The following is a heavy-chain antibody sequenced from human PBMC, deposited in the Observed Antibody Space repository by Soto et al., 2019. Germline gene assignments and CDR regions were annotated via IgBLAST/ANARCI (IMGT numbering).Heavy chain of an antibody. Sequence: QMHIQQWGAGLLKPSETLSLTCAVSGGSFNDFYWNWVRQPPGEGLEWIGEVNHAGGTDYNPSLKSRVTISEDRSKNQLSLRLKSVTVEDTATYYCARRGRYGGRSYTGWGQGTLDTVSS. CDR1: GGSFNDFY. CDR3: ARRGRYGGRSYTG. D-gene: IGHD2-15*01. J-gene: IGHJ4*02. CDR2: VNHAGGT. V-gene: IGHV4-34*01.